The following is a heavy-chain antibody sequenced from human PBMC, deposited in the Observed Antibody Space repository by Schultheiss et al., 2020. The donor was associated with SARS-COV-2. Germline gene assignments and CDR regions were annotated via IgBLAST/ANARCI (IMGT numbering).Heavy chain of an antibody. J-gene: IGHJ4*02. D-gene: IGHD5-24*01. Sequence: GGSLRLSCVASGFTFSSYSMNWVRQAPGKGLEWVSYISSSSSTIYYADSVKGRFTISRDNAKNSLYLQMNSLRDEDTAVYYCASGNGDGYNPAGYWGQGTLVTVSS. CDR3: ASGNGDGYNPAGY. CDR1: GFTFSSYS. V-gene: IGHV3-48*02. CDR2: ISSSSSTI.